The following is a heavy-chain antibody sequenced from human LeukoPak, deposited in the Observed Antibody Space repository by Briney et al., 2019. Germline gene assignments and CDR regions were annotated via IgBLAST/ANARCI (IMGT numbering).Heavy chain of an antibody. V-gene: IGHV3-30*03. CDR1: GFTFSSYG. CDR2: ISYDGSNK. Sequence: GRSLRLSCAASGFTFSSYGMRWVRQAPGKGLEWVAVISYDGSNKYYADSVKGRFTISRDNSEDTAVYYCAKDPYCSSTSCPPYYYYGMDVWGQGTTVTVSS. J-gene: IGHJ6*02. D-gene: IGHD2-2*01. CDR3: YYYYGMDV.